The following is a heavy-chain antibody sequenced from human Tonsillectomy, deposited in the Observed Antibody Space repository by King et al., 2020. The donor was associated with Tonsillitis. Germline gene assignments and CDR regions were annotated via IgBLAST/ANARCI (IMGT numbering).Heavy chain of an antibody. D-gene: IGHD3-10*01. CDR1: GYTFTSYG. Sequence: QLVQSGAEVKKPGASVKVSCKASGYTFTSYGISWVRQAPGQGLEWMGWISAYNGNTNYAQKLQGRVTMTTDTSTSTAYMELRSLRSDDTAVYYCARDRVRAIGLEDDSHYYYYGMDVWGQGTTVTVSS. CDR2: ISAYNGNT. V-gene: IGHV1-18*04. CDR3: ARDRVRAIGLEDDSHYYYYGMDV. J-gene: IGHJ6*02.